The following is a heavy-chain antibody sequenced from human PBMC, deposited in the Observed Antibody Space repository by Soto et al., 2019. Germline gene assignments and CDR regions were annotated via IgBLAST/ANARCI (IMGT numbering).Heavy chain of an antibody. D-gene: IGHD2-2*01. CDR2: INGDGRST. V-gene: IGHV3-74*01. Sequence: PGGSLRLSCADSGFISRSYWMHWVRQVPGKGLVWVSRINGDGRSTSYADSVKGRFTISRDNAKNTLYLQMNSLRADDTAVYYCARQQYLADDAFDIWGQGAMVTVSS. CDR1: GFISRSYW. J-gene: IGHJ3*02. CDR3: ARQQYLADDAFDI.